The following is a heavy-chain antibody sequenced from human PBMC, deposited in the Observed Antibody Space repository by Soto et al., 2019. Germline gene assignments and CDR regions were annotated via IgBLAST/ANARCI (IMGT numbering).Heavy chain of an antibody. V-gene: IGHV3-53*01. CDR1: GFIVSSNY. J-gene: IGHJ4*02. Sequence: EVQLVESGGGLIQPGGSLRLSCAASGFIVSSNYMSWVRQAPGKGLEWVSVIYRDGSTYYADSVKGRFTISRDNSKNTLYLQTNSLRAEDTAVYYCARNYFDSGGGFDYWGQGTLVTVSS. CDR2: IYRDGST. D-gene: IGHD3-22*01. CDR3: ARNYFDSGGGFDY.